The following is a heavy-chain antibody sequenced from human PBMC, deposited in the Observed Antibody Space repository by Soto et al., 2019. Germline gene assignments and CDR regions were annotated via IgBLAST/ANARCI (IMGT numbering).Heavy chain of an antibody. V-gene: IGHV4-39*01. D-gene: IGHD3-10*01. CDR1: TASSSFTNSY. CDR2: SAYNGGT. CDR3: ARHRIEVVWRGFDF. J-gene: IGHJ4*02. Sequence: QLQLQESGPGLVKPSETLSLTCTVSTASSSFTNSYWGWIRQPPGQGLQWIGSSAYNGGTFYNPSLKVRVVISFDTSKKQSSLQVTSVTAADTAVYFCARHRIEVVWRGFDFWGQGSPVTVSS.